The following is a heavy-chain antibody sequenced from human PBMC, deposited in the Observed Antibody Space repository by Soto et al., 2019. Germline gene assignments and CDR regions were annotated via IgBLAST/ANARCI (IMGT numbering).Heavy chain of an antibody. CDR1: GFTCSSYA. V-gene: IGHV3-30-3*01. CDR2: ISYDGSKK. J-gene: IGHJ6*02. CDR3: ARLFKQWLVDPHEYYYYGMDV. Sequence: QVQLVESGGGVVQPGRSLRLSCAASGFTCSSYAMHWVRQAPGKGLVWVAVISYDGSKKYYAASVKGRFTISRDNSRNTLDLQMNSLRAEDTAVYYCARLFKQWLVDPHEYYYYGMDVWGQGITVTVS. D-gene: IGHD6-19*01.